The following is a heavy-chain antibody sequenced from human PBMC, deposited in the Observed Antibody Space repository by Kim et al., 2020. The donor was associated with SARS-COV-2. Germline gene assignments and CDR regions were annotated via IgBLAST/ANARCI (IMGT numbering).Heavy chain of an antibody. J-gene: IGHJ5*02. V-gene: IGHV3-9*01. D-gene: IGHD6-13*01. CDR2: ISWNSGSI. CDR1: GFTFDDYA. CDR3: AKETYSSSWYGPWFDP. Sequence: SLRLSCAASGFTFDDYAMHWVRQAPGKGLEWVSGISWNSGSIGYADSVKGRFTISRDNAKNSLYLQMNSLRAEDTALYYCAKETYSSSWYGPWFDPWGQGTLVTVSS.